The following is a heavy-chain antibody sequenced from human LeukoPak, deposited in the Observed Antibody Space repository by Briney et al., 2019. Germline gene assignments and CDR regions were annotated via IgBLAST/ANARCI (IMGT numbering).Heavy chain of an antibody. V-gene: IGHV3-48*03. Sequence: PGESLRLSCAASGFLFSNYEMNWVRQAPGKGLEWVSYMDCSGTTTYYADSVKGRFIISRDNAKNPLFLQMSSLRSEDTPLYYCAGDYSDSSGLLSRAFDIWGQGTMVTVSS. D-gene: IGHD3-22*01. CDR2: MDCSGTTT. CDR3: AGDYSDSSGLLSRAFDI. J-gene: IGHJ3*02. CDR1: GFLFSNYE.